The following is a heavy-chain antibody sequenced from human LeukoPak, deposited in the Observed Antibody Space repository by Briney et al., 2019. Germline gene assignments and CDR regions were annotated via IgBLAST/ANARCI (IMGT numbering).Heavy chain of an antibody. D-gene: IGHD3-22*01. Sequence: GSLRLSCEASGFTFSSYGMHWVRQAPGKGLEWVAFIRYDGSNKYYADSVKGRFTISRDNSKNTLYLQMNSLRAEDTAVYYCAKDPTHYRVWDDYDSRRLSHWGQGTLVTVSS. CDR3: AKDPTHYRVWDDYDSRRLSH. CDR2: IRYDGSNK. J-gene: IGHJ4*02. V-gene: IGHV3-30*02. CDR1: GFTFSSYG.